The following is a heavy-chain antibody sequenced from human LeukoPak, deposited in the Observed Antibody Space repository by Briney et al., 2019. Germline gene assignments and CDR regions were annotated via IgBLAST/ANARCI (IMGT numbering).Heavy chain of an antibody. V-gene: IGHV4-59*01. D-gene: IGHD5-24*01. Sequence: SETLSLTCTVSGGSISSYYWSWIRQPPGKGLEWIGYIYYSGSTNYNPSLKSRVTISVDTSKNQFSLKLSSVTAADTAVYYCVVGDGYHKGFDYWGQGTLVTVSS. CDR3: VVGDGYHKGFDY. CDR2: IYYSGST. J-gene: IGHJ4*02. CDR1: GGSISSYY.